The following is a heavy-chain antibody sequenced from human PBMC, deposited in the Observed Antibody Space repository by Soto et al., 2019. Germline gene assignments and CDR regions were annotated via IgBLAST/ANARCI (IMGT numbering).Heavy chain of an antibody. Sequence: GGSLRLSCAASRFTFSSYSMNWVRQAPGKGLEWVSYISSGSSTIYYTDSVKGRFTISRDNAKNSLYLQMNRLRAEDTAVYYCARDHREVGFDYWGQGTLVTVSS. CDR2: ISSGSSTI. CDR1: RFTFSSYS. CDR3: ARDHREVGFDY. V-gene: IGHV3-48*01. D-gene: IGHD1-26*01. J-gene: IGHJ4*02.